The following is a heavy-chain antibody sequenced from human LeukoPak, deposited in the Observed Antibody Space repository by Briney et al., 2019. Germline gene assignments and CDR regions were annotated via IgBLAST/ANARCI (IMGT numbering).Heavy chain of an antibody. CDR2: ISYDGSNK. J-gene: IGHJ4*02. CDR3: ARDRSSAAGPRWIFDY. CDR1: GFTFSSCA. V-gene: IGHV3-30*04. D-gene: IGHD6-13*01. Sequence: TGGSLRLSCAASGFTFSSCAMHWVRQAPGKGLEWVAVISYDGSNKYYADSVKGRFTISRDNSKNTLYLQMNSLRAEDTAVYYCARDRSSAAGPRWIFDYWGQGTLVTVSS.